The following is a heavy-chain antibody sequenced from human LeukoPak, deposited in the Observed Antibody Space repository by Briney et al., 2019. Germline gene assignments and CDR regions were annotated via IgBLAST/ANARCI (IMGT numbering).Heavy chain of an antibody. CDR3: ASSHYSSSWYNFDY. CDR1: GYSFTSYW. V-gene: IGHV5-51*01. D-gene: IGHD6-13*01. J-gene: IGHJ4*02. Sequence: LGESLKISCKGSGYSFTSYWIGWVRQMPGKGLEWMGIIYPGDSDTRYSPSFQGQVTISADKSISTACLQWSSLKASDTAMYYCASSHYSSSWYNFDYWGQGTLVTVSS. CDR2: IYPGDSDT.